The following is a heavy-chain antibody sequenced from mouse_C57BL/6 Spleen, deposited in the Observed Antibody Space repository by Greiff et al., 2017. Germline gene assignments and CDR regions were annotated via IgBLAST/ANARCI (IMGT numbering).Heavy chain of an antibody. V-gene: IGHV5-4*03. D-gene: IGHD1-1*01. CDR2: ISDGGSYT. Sequence: EVNLVESGGGLVKPGGSLKLSCAASGFTFSSYAMSWVRQTPEKRLEWVATISDGGSYTYYPDNVKGRFTISRDNAKNNLYLQMSHLKSEDTAMYYCARGTTVVATHYYAMDYWGQGTSVTVSS. CDR3: ARGTTVVATHYYAMDY. J-gene: IGHJ4*01. CDR1: GFTFSSYA.